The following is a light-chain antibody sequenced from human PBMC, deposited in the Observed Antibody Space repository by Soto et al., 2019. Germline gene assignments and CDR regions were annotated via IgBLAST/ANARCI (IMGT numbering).Light chain of an antibody. V-gene: IGKV1-5*03. J-gene: IGKJ1*01. Sequence: DIQMTQSPSTLSASVGDRVIITCRASQSITTWLAWYQQKPGKAPNLLIYNASTLKSGVPSRFSGSGSGTEFTLTISSLPPDDFATYYCQQYDNESWTFGQGTKVEIK. CDR3: QQYDNESWT. CDR1: QSITTW. CDR2: NAS.